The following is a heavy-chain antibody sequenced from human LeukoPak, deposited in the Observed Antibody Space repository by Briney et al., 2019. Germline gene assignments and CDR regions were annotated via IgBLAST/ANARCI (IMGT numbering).Heavy chain of an antibody. CDR3: AGAESLYGGNLAAAFDI. CDR2: ISAYNGNT. D-gene: IGHD4-23*01. J-gene: IGHJ3*02. V-gene: IGHV1-18*01. Sequence: ASVKVSCKASGYTFTSYGISWVRQAPGQGLEWMGWISAYNGNTNYEQKFQGRVTMTTDTSTSTAYMELRSLRSDDTALYYCAGAESLYGGNLAAAFDIWGQGTMVTVSS. CDR1: GYTFTSYG.